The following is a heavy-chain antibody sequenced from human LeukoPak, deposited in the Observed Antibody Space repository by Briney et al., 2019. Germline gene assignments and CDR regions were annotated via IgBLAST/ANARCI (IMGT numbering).Heavy chain of an antibody. J-gene: IGHJ3*02. D-gene: IGHD3-22*01. CDR3: ATSGYPYNAFDI. CDR2: IKANSGGT. Sequence: ASVGVSCKASGYTFTGYYLHWVRQAPGQGLEWMGWIKANSGGTNYAERFQGRVTMTRDTSISTVYMDLSRLRSDDTAVYHCATSGYPYNAFDIWGQGTMVTVSS. CDR1: GYTFTGYY. V-gene: IGHV1-2*02.